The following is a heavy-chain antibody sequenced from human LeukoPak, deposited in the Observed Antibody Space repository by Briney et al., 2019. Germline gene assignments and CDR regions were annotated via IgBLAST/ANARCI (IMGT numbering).Heavy chain of an antibody. J-gene: IGHJ4*02. CDR2: ISYAGSNK. CDR3: VKGYCSGWYSHFDY. V-gene: IGHV3-30*18. Sequence: GTSLRLSCASSGFTFSSYGMHWVRQAAGKGREWVAAISYAGSNKQYADSVKGPITISKDNSKNTLYLQMNSLGAEDTAVYYCVKGYCSGWYSHFDYWGQGTLVTVSS. CDR1: GFTFSSYG. D-gene: IGHD6-19*01.